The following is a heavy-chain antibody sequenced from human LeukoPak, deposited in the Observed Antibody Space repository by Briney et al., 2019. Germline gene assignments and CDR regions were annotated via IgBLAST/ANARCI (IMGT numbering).Heavy chain of an antibody. V-gene: IGHV4-61*02. J-gene: IGHJ4*02. CDR3: ERGVLEWLSFDY. CDR1: GGSISSGSYY. Sequence: SETLSLTCTVSGGSISSGSYYWSWIRQPAGKGLEWIGRIYTSESTNYNPSLKSRVTISVDTSKNQFSLKLSSVTAADTAVYYCERGVLEWLSFDYWGQGTLVTVSS. CDR2: IYTSEST. D-gene: IGHD3-3*01.